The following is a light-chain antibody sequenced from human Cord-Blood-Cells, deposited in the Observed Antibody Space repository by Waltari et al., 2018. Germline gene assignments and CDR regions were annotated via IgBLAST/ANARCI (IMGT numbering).Light chain of an antibody. CDR3: QQRSNRPPIT. J-gene: IGKJ5*01. CDR2: DAS. CDR1: QSVSSY. V-gene: IGKV3-11*01. Sequence: EIVLTQSPDTLSLSPGVCATVSCRASQSVSSYLAWYQQKHGQAPRLLHYDASNRAAGIPARFSGSGSGTDFTLTISSLEPEDFAVYYCQQRSNRPPITFGQGTRLEIK.